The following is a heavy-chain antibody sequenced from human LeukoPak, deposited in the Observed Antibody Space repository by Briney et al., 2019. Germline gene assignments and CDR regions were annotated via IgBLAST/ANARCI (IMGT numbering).Heavy chain of an antibody. CDR1: GFTFSSYE. CDR3: GSGYDIDY. D-gene: IGHD2-2*01. J-gene: IGHJ4*02. CDR2: ISRSGSTI. Sequence: HPGGSLRLSCAASGFTFSSYEMNWVRQAPGKGLEWVSYISRSGSTIYYADSVKGRFTISRDNAKNSLYLQMSSLRAEDTAVYYCGSGYDIDYWGQGIQVTVSP. V-gene: IGHV3-48*03.